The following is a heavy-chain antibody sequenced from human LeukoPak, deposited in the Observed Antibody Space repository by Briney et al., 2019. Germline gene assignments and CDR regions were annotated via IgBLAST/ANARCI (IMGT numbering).Heavy chain of an antibody. CDR3: ARGTRPSDY. D-gene: IGHD1-26*01. J-gene: IGHJ4*02. Sequence: ASVKVSCKASGYTFTTYDINWVRQATGQGLEWMGWMNPNSGNTGYAQKFQGRVTITRDTSISTAYMELTSLRSDDTAVYYCARGTRPSDYWGQGTLVTVSS. CDR1: GYTFTTYD. CDR2: MNPNSGNT. V-gene: IGHV1-8*01.